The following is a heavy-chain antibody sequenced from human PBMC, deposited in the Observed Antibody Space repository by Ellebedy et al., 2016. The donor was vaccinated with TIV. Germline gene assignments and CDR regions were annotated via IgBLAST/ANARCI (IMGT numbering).Heavy chain of an antibody. CDR3: ARRGDLGSWFDP. CDR1: GYSFTKYW. V-gene: IGHV5-51*01. D-gene: IGHD3-10*01. Sequence: GESLKISCKASGYSFTKYWIAWVRQTPGKRLEWMGIIYPGDSDTKSNPYFQGQITISADKSINTADLQWSRLKGSDTAFYYCARRGDLGSWFDPWGQGTLVTVSS. J-gene: IGHJ5*02. CDR2: IYPGDSDT.